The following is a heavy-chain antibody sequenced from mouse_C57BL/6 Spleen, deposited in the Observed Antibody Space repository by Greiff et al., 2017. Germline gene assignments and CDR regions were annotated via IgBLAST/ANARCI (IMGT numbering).Heavy chain of an antibody. V-gene: IGHV1-69*01. CDR1: GYTFTSYW. D-gene: IGHD1-1*01. J-gene: IGHJ4*01. CDR3: ARGYGSSFYAMGY. CDR2: IDPSDSYT. Sequence: QVQLQQPGAELVMPGASVKLSCKASGYTFTSYWMHWVKQRPGQGLEWIGEIDPSDSYTNYNQKFKGKSTLTVDKSSSTAYMQLSSLTSEDSAVYYCARGYGSSFYAMGYWGQGTSVTVSS.